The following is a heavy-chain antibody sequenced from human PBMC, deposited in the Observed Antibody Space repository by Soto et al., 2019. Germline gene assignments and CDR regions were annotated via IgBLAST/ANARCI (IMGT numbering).Heavy chain of an antibody. Sequence: XGSLRLSCATSGFTFSNYRMNWVREAPGKGLEWVASISGSGKDTFYRDSVKGRFTISRDNAESSLVLQMNSLTVDDTAVYHCARVHLFRTSSYYCGMDAWGPGTTVTVSS. V-gene: IGHV3-21*06. CDR3: ARVHLFRTSSYYCGMDA. J-gene: IGHJ6*02. CDR1: GFTFSNYR. CDR2: ISGSGKDT. D-gene: IGHD1-1*01.